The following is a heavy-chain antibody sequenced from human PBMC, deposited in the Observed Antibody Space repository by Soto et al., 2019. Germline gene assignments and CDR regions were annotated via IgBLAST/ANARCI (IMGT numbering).Heavy chain of an antibody. CDR2: ISGSGGST. J-gene: IGHJ4*02. CDR3: AKVSRGIGVVPAALN. Sequence: EVQLLESGGGLEQPGGSLRLSCVGSGHTFHNYAMTWVRQAPGKGLEWVSGISGSGGSTYYAYSVRGRFTIPRHDSKNTLYLQMNSLRAEDTVVYYCAKVSRGIGVVPAALNWGQGTRVTVSS. CDR1: GHTFHNYA. V-gene: IGHV3-23*01. D-gene: IGHD2-2*01.